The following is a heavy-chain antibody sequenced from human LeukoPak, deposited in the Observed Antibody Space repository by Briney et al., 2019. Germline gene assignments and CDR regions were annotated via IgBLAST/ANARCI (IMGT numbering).Heavy chain of an antibody. CDR2: IIPILGIA. CDR1: GGTFSSYA. D-gene: IGHD3-22*01. Sequence: SVKVSCKASGGTFSSYAISWVRQAPGQGLEWMGRIIPILGIANYAQKFQGRVTITADKSTSTAYMELSSLRSEDTAVYYCARGPGYYYDSSGYPLGYWGQGTLVTVSS. V-gene: IGHV1-69*04. J-gene: IGHJ4*02. CDR3: ARGPGYYYDSSGYPLGY.